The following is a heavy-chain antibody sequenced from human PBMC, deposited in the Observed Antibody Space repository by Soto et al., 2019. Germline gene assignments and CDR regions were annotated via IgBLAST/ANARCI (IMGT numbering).Heavy chain of an antibody. V-gene: IGHV3-23*01. CDR2: FSGSGGST. D-gene: IGHD4-17*01. CDR3: AKGGTTTVVTEAWFVY. CDR1: GFTFSSYA. Sequence: EVQLLESGGGLVQPGGSLRLSCAASGFTFSSYAMSWVRQAPGKGLEWVSAFSGSGGSTYYADSVKGRFTISRDNSKNTLYRQMNSLRAEDTAVYYCAKGGTTTVVTEAWFVYWGQGTLVTVSS. J-gene: IGHJ4*02.